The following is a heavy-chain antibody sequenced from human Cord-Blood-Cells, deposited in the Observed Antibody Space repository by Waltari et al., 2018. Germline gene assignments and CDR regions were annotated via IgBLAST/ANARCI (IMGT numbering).Heavy chain of an antibody. CDR2: IYYSGST. D-gene: IGHD6-6*01. CDR1: GGSISSSSYY. CDR3: ARDVYKEYSSSSYAFDI. Sequence: QLQLQESGPGLVKPSETLSLTCTVSGGSISSSSYYWGWIRQTPGKGLEWIGSIYYSGSTYYNPSRKSRVTISVHTSKNQFSLQLSSVTASDTAVYYCARDVYKEYSSSSYAFDIWGQGTMVTVSS. V-gene: IGHV4-39*01. J-gene: IGHJ3*02.